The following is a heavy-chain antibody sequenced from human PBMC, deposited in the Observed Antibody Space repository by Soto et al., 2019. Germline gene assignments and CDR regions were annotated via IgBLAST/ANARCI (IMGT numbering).Heavy chain of an antibody. CDR1: GVSLSTSGVG. J-gene: IGHJ5*02. CDR2: IYWNDDK. D-gene: IGHD2-21*02. Sequence: QITLKESGPTLVKPTQTLTLTCTFSGVSLSTSGVGVGWIRQPPGKALEWLALIYWNDDKRYSPSLKSRLTITKDTSKNQVVLTMTNMDPVDTATYYCAHRPGAYCGGDCYAGWFDPWGQGTLVTVSS. CDR3: AHRPGAYCGGDCYAGWFDP. V-gene: IGHV2-5*01.